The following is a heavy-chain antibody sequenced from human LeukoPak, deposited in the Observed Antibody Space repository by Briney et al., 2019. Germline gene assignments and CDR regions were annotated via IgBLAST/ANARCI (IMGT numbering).Heavy chain of an antibody. CDR3: ARDPTNCSGGSCHFFDH. Sequence: GGSLRLSCAASGFTFSTYSMNWVRQAPGKGLEWVSSISSSSGYIYYADSVKGRFTISRDNAKNSLYLQMNSLRAEDTAVYYCARDPTNCSGGSCHFFDHWGQGTLVTVSS. V-gene: IGHV3-21*01. CDR1: GFTFSTYS. CDR2: ISSSSGYI. D-gene: IGHD2-15*01. J-gene: IGHJ4*02.